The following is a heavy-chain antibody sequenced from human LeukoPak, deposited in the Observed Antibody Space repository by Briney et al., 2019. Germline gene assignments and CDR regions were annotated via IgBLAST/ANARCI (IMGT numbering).Heavy chain of an antibody. CDR3: ARDAERFYMDV. CDR1: GFTFSSYA. V-gene: IGHV3-64*01. J-gene: IGHJ6*03. CDR2: ISSNGGST. Sequence: PRGSLRLSCAASGFTFSSYAMHWVRQAPGKGLEYVSAISSNGGSTYYANSVKGRFTISRDNSKNTLYLQMGSLRAEDMAVYYCARDAERFYMDVWGKGTTVTVSS.